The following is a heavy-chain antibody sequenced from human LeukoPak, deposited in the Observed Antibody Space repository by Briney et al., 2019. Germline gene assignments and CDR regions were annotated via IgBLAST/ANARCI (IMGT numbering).Heavy chain of an antibody. CDR1: GGSISSYY. CDR3: AREARALFGSGTFDY. CDR2: IYTSGST. Sequence: SETLSLTCTVSGGSISSYYWSWIRQPAGRGLEWIGRIYTSGSTNYNPSLKSRVTMSVDTSKNQFSLKLSSVTAADTAVYYCAREARALFGSGTFDYWGQGTLVTVSS. D-gene: IGHD3-10*01. J-gene: IGHJ4*02. V-gene: IGHV4-4*07.